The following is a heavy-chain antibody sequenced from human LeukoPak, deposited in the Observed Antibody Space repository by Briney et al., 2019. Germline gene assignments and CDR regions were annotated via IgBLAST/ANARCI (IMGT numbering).Heavy chain of an antibody. D-gene: IGHD4-17*01. CDR2: INPSGGST. V-gene: IGHV1-46*01. J-gene: IGHJ3*02. CDR1: GYTFTSYY. CDR3: ARDRLNGDSTSDAFDI. Sequence: GASVKVSCKASGYTFTSYYMHWVRQAPGQGLEWMGIINPSGGSTSYAQKFQGRVTMTRDMSTSTVYMELSSLRSEDTAVYYCARDRLNGDSTSDAFDIWGQGTMVTVSS.